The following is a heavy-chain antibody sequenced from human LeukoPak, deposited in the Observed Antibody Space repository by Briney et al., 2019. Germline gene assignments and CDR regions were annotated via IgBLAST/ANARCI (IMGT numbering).Heavy chain of an antibody. Sequence: GIITPSGGSTSYAQKFQGRVTMTRDTSTSTVYMELSSLRSEDTAVYYCARTDRLGELSSVDYWGQGTLVTVSS. J-gene: IGHJ4*02. CDR3: ARTDRLGELSSVDY. D-gene: IGHD3-16*02. V-gene: IGHV1-46*01. CDR2: ITPSGGST.